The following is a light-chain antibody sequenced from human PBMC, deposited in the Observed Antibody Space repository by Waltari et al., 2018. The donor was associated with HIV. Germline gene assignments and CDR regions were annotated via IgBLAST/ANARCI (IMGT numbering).Light chain of an antibody. J-gene: IGLJ2*01. CDR2: EVS. CDR1: SSDIGGYNY. CDR3: SSYAGSSIFVV. Sequence: QSVLTQPASVSGSPGQSITISCTGTSSDIGGYNYVSWYQQHPGKAPKPLIYEVSNRPSGVSDRFSGSRSGNTASLTISGLQAEDEADYFCSSYAGSSIFVVFGGGTKLTVL. V-gene: IGLV2-14*01.